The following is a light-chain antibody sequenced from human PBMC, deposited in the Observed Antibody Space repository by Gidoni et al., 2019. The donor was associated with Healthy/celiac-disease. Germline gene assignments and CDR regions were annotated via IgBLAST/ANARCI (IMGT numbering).Light chain of an antibody. CDR2: AAS. V-gene: IGKV1-8*01. CDR1: QGISSY. Sequence: ALRMLQSPSSFSASTGDRLTITCRARQGISSYLAWYQQKPGKAPKLLIYAASTLQSGVPSRFSGSGSGTDFTLTISCLQSEDFATYYCQQYYSYPLTFGGGTKVEIK. J-gene: IGKJ4*01. CDR3: QQYYSYPLT.